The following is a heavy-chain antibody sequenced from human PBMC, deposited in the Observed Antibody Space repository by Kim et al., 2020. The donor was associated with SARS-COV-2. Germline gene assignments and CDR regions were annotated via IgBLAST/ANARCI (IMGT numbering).Heavy chain of an antibody. Sequence: GGSLRLSCAASGFTFSSYAMSWGRQAPGKGLEWVSALSGSGGSTYYADSVKGRFTISRDNSKNTLYLQRNSLRAEDTAVYYCATTLFNVRGRLWFREGGVGYFDYWGQGTLVTVSS. V-gene: IGHV3-23*01. CDR3: ATTLFNVRGRLWFREGGVGYFDY. D-gene: IGHD3-10*01. J-gene: IGHJ4*02. CDR1: GFTFSSYA. CDR2: LSGSGGST.